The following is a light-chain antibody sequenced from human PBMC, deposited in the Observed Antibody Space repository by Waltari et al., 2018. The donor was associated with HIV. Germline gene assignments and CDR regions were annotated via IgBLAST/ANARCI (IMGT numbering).Light chain of an antibody. J-gene: IGKJ4*01. V-gene: IGKV4-1*01. Sequence: DIVMTQSQASLAGAVGERAPITCRSSQSVLYSANNKNFLAWYQQKPGKPPKLLIYWASARASGVPDRSSGSGSGTDFTLTISSLQAEDVAVYDCQQYYTTFPLTFGGGTKVEIK. CDR3: QQYYTTFPLT. CDR1: QSVLYSANNKNF. CDR2: WAS.